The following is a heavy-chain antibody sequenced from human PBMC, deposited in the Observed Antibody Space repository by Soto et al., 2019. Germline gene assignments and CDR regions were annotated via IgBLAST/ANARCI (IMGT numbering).Heavy chain of an antibody. Sequence: GGSLRLSCAASGFTFSSYWMHWVRQAPGKGLVWVSRINSDGSSTSYADSVKGRFTISRDNAKNTLYLQMNSLRAEDTAVYYCASLHPPYSSGWYGGWDYYYGMDVWGQGTTVTVSS. CDR2: INSDGSST. V-gene: IGHV3-74*01. CDR3: ASLHPPYSSGWYGGWDYYYGMDV. CDR1: GFTFSSYW. J-gene: IGHJ6*02. D-gene: IGHD6-19*01.